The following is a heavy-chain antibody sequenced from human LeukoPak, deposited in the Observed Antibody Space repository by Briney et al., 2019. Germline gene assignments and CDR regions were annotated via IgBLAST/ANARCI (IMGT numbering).Heavy chain of an antibody. CDR2: IYSGGST. J-gene: IGHJ3*02. D-gene: IGHD4-23*01. V-gene: IGHV3-66*01. CDR3: ARAGGYLRRDAFDI. CDR1: GFTFSSYA. Sequence: GGSLRLSCAASGFTFSSYAMSWVRQAPGKGLEWVSVIYSGGSTYYADSVKGRFTISRDNAKNSLYLQMNSLRAEDTAVYYCARAGGYLRRDAFDIWGQGTMVTVSS.